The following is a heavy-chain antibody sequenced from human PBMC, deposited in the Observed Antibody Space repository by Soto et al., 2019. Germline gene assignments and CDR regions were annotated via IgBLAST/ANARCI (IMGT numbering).Heavy chain of an antibody. Sequence: QVQLVQSGAEVKKPGSSVKVSCKSSGVTFSSYTISWVRQAPGQGLEWMGRIIPILGIANYAQQFQGRVPITAHKYTSTAYKDLRSLRSEATAVYYCPRDGEKAGYYWGQVTLVTVSS. J-gene: IGHJ4*02. D-gene: IGHD3-10*01. CDR3: PRDGEKAGYY. V-gene: IGHV1-69*08. CDR2: IIPILGIA. CDR1: GVTFSSYT.